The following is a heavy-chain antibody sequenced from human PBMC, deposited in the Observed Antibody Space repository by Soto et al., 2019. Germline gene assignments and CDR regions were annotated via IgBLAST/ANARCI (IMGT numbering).Heavy chain of an antibody. D-gene: IGHD6-13*01. Sequence: GGSLRLSCAASGFTFSSYSMNWVRQAPGKGLEWVSSISSSSSYIYYADSVKGRLTISRDKAKNSLYLQMNSLRAEDTAVYYCARDSIGRAAAGTFDYWGQGTLVTVSS. J-gene: IGHJ4*02. CDR3: ARDSIGRAAAGTFDY. CDR2: ISSSSSYI. V-gene: IGHV3-21*01. CDR1: GFTFSSYS.